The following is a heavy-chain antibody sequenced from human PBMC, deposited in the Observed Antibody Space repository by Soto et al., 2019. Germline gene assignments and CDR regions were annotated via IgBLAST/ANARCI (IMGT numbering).Heavy chain of an antibody. CDR1: GYTFTSYG. CDR3: ASGMIVVEGPAGFDY. CDR2: ISAYNGNT. D-gene: IGHD3-22*01. J-gene: IGHJ4*02. Sequence: ASVKVSCKASGYTFTSYGISWVRQAPGQGLEWMGWISAYNGNTNYAQKLQGRVTMTTDTSTSTAYMELRSLRSDDTAVYYCASGMIVVEGPAGFDYWGQGTLVTVSS. V-gene: IGHV1-18*04.